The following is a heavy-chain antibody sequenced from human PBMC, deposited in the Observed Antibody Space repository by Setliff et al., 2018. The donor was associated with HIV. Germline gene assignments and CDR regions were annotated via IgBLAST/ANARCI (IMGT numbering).Heavy chain of an antibody. CDR2: FYHGGST. J-gene: IGHJ4*02. Sequence: PSETLSLTCAVSGSSIRGAYYWGWIRQPPGKGLEWIGSFYHGGSTLYHPSLRSRVTISVDTSKNHFSLILTSVTAADTAVYYCVRRTDYYGSGSESSFDYWGQGTLVTVSS. CDR3: VRRTDYYGSGSESSFDY. D-gene: IGHD3-10*01. CDR1: GSSIRGAYY. V-gene: IGHV4-38-2*01.